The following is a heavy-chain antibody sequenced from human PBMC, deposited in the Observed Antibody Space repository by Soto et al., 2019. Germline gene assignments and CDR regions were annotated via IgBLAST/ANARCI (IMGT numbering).Heavy chain of an antibody. J-gene: IGHJ5*02. V-gene: IGHV4-30-2*01. CDR1: GASISTGGYS. CDR3: ARGDRYSGSFSDYFDP. Sequence: SETLSLTCIVSGASISTGGYSWSWIRQPPGKGPEWIGYIYESGRTYYKPSLKSRASISMDKSRNQFSVRLTSVTAADTAVYFCARGDRYSGSFSDYFDPWGQGTRVTVS. D-gene: IGHD1-26*01. CDR2: IYESGRT.